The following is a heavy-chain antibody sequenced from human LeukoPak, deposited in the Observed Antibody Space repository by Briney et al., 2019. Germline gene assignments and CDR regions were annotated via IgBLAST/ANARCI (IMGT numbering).Heavy chain of an antibody. CDR2: IIPILGIA. J-gene: IGHJ4*02. CDR3: ARGVRSAAPFDY. Sequence: ASVKVSCKASGGTFSSYAISWVRQAPGQGLEWMGRIIPILGIANYAQKFQGRVTITADKSTSTAYMELSSLRSEDTAVYYCARGVRSAAPFDYWGQGTLVTVSS. CDR1: GGTFSSYA. V-gene: IGHV1-69*04. D-gene: IGHD2-15*01.